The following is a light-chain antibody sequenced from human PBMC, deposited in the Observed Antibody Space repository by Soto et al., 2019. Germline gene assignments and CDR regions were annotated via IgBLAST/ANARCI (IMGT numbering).Light chain of an antibody. Sequence: ENLLTQSPATLSLSAGERATLFCRASEIINSGYLAWYQQQPGRAPRLLIYGASKRATGIPDRFSGSESGTDFTLTINSLEPEDSAVYYCQQYGSSPWTFGQGTKVEIK. V-gene: IGKV3-20*01. CDR2: GAS. CDR1: EIINSGY. CDR3: QQYGSSPWT. J-gene: IGKJ1*01.